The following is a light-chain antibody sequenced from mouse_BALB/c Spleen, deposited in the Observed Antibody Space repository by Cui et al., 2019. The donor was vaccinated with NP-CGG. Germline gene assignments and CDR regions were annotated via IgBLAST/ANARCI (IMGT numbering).Light chain of an antibody. J-gene: IGLJ1*01. V-gene: IGLV1*01. CDR3: ALWYSNHWV. CDR2: GTN. CDR1: TGIVTTSHY. Sequence: QAVVTQESALTTSPGETVTLTCRSSTGIVTTSHYANWVQEKPDHLFTGLIGGTNNRAPGVPARFSGSLIGDKAALTITGAQIEDEAIYFCALWYSNHWVFGGGTKLTVL.